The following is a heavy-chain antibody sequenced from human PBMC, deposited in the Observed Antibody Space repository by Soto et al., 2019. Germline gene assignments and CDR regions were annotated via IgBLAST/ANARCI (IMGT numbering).Heavy chain of an antibody. CDR1: GYTFTGYY. D-gene: IGHD6-6*01. J-gene: IGHJ6*02. CDR2: INPNSGGT. CDR3: ARDRGRGYGSSSIYYYYYYGMDV. V-gene: IGHV1-2*02. Sequence: ASVKVSCKASGYTFTGYYMHWVRQAPGQGLEWMGWINPNSGGTNYAQKFQGRVTMTRDTSTSTAYMELSSLRSEDTAVYYCARDRGRGYGSSSIYYYYYYGMDVWGQGTTVTVSS.